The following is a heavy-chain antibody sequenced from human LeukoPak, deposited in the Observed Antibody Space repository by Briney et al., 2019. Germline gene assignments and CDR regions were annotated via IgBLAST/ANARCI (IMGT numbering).Heavy chain of an antibody. CDR1: GFTFSNYW. V-gene: IGHV3-74*01. Sequence: PGGSLRLSCAASGFTFSNYWMHWVRQVPGKGLVWVSRINNDGSGTSYADSVKGRFTMSRDNAKNTVYLQMDSLRVEDTAVYYCARQGSSSSPGYYYYGMDVWGQGTTVTVSS. J-gene: IGHJ6*02. D-gene: IGHD6-6*01. CDR3: ARQGSSSSPGYYYYGMDV. CDR2: INNDGSGT.